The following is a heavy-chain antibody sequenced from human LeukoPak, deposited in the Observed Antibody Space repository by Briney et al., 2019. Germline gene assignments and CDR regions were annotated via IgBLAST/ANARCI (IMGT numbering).Heavy chain of an antibody. Sequence: SETLSLTCTVSGGSISSSSYYWGWIRQPPGKGLEWIGSVYYSGSTYYNPSLKSRITISVDTSKNQFSLKLSSVTAADTAVYYCARHPSMTTALFDYWGQGTLVTVSS. V-gene: IGHV4-39*01. J-gene: IGHJ4*02. CDR3: ARHPSMTTALFDY. CDR2: VYYSGST. CDR1: GGSISSSSYY. D-gene: IGHD4-17*01.